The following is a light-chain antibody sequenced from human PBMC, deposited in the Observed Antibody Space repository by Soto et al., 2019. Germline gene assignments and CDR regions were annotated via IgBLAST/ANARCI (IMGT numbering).Light chain of an antibody. Sequence: QSVLTQPPSVSGAPGQRVTISCTGSSSNIGAGYDVHWYQQLPGTAPKLLIYGNSNRPSGVPDRFSGSKSGTSASLAITGLQAEDEADYYFQSYDSSLSAHVVFGGRTKLTV. J-gene: IGLJ2*01. CDR1: SSNIGAGYD. CDR3: QSYDSSLSAHVV. CDR2: GNS. V-gene: IGLV1-40*01.